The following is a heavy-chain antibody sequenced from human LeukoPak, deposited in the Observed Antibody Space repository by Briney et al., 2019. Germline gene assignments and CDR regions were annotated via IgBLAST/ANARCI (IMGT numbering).Heavy chain of an antibody. CDR3: ARDGNWNSFDYYYYGMDV. CDR2: INPNSGGT. CDR1: GYTFTSYY. V-gene: IGHV1-2*04. D-gene: IGHD1-7*01. Sequence: ASVKVSCKASGYTFTSYYMHWVRQAPGQGLEWMGWINPNSGGTNYAQKFQGWVTMTRDTSISTAYMELSRLRSDDTAVYYCARDGNWNSFDYYYYGMDVWGQGTTVTVSS. J-gene: IGHJ6*02.